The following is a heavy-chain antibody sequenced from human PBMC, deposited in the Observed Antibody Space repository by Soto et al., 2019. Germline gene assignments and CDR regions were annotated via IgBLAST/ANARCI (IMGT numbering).Heavy chain of an antibody. CDR3: ARHSRTYYYDSSGYPDAFDI. CDR1: GYSFTSYW. Sequence: GASLKISCKGSGYSFTSYWIGWVRQMPGKGLEWMGIIYPGDSDTRYSPSFQGQVTISADKSISTAYLQWSSLKASDTAMYYCARHSRTYYYDSSGYPDAFDIWGQGTMVTVSS. V-gene: IGHV5-51*01. D-gene: IGHD3-22*01. J-gene: IGHJ3*02. CDR2: IYPGDSDT.